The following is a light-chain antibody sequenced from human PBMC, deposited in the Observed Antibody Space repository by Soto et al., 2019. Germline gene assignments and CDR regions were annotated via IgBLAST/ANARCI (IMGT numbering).Light chain of an antibody. CDR3: QQSYSTPT. V-gene: IGKV1-8*01. Sequence: AIRMTQSPSSLSASTGDRVTIPCRASQGISSYLAWYQQKPGKAPKLLIYAASTLQSGVPSRFSGSGSGTDFTLTISSLQPEDFATYYCQQSYSTPTFGQGTRLEIK. J-gene: IGKJ5*01. CDR2: AAS. CDR1: QGISSY.